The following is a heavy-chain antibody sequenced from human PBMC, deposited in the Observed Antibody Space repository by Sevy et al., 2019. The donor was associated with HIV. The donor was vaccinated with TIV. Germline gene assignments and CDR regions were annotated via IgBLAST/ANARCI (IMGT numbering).Heavy chain of an antibody. D-gene: IGHD5-18*01. J-gene: IGHJ5*02. CDR1: GFTFSIYG. V-gene: IGHV3-33*01. CDR3: AAGAAVDPAMVGNFDP. CDR2: IWYDGNYK. Sequence: GGSLRLSCAASGFTFSIYGMHWVRQAPGKGLEWVALIWYDGNYKYYADSVKGRFTISRDNSRSTLYLEMNSLRAEDKAVSLYAAGAAVDPAMVGNFDPWGQGALVTVSS.